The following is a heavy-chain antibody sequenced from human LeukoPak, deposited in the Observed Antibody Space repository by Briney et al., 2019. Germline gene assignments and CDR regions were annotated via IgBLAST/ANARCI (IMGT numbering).Heavy chain of an antibody. D-gene: IGHD6-13*01. Sequence: SETLSLTCTVSGGSISSYCWSWIRQLPGKGLEWIGYIYYSGTTNYNPSLKSRVTISVDTSKNQFSLKLSSVTAADTAVYYCARGVYIAAAQYGYWGQGTLVTVSS. CDR1: GGSISSYC. V-gene: IGHV4-59*01. CDR3: ARGVYIAAAQYGY. J-gene: IGHJ4*02. CDR2: IYYSGTT.